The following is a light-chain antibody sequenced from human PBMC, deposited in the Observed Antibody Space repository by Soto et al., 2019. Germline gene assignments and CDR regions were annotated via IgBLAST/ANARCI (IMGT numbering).Light chain of an antibody. CDR3: QKYNTVPWT. J-gene: IGKJ1*01. CDR2: AAS. CDR1: QDIRTY. Sequence: DIQMTQSPSSLSASIGDRVTITCRASQDIRTYLVWNQQKPGKVPTLLIYAASTWQSGVPSRFSGSGSGTEFTLTINSLQPEDAATYYCQKYNTVPWTFGQGTKVEIK. V-gene: IGKV1-27*01.